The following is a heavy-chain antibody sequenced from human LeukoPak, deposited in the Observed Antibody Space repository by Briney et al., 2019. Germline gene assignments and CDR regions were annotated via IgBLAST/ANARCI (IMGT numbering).Heavy chain of an antibody. CDR3: ARMCILTGYYTPEGMDV. CDR2: IDWDDDK. D-gene: IGHD3-9*01. V-gene: IGHV2-70*11. CDR1: GFSLSTRGRC. J-gene: IGHJ6*02. Sequence: SGPALVKPTQTLTLTCTFSGFSLSTRGRCVSWIRQPPGKALEWLSRIDWDDDKYYSTSLKTRLTISKDTSKNQVVLTMTNMDPVDTATYYCARMCILTGYYTPEGMDVWGQGTTVTVSS.